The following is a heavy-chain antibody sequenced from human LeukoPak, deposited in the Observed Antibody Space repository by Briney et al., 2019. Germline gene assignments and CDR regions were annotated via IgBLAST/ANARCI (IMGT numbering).Heavy chain of an antibody. CDR3: AKGDVDSPMNFYH. V-gene: IGHV3-43*01. D-gene: IGHD5-18*01. CDR2: INWDGGSR. J-gene: IGHJ4*02. Sequence: GGSLRLFCAASGFMFDDYTMHWVRQAPGKGLEWVSLINWDGGSRYYAASVKGRFTVSRDNSKNSLYLQMNSLRTEDTTLYYCAKGDVDSPMNFYHWGQGTLVTVSS. CDR1: GFMFDDYT.